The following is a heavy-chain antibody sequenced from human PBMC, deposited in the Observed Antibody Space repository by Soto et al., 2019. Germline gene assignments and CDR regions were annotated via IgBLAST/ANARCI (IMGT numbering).Heavy chain of an antibody. CDR3: ARDPLPYCGGDCYSAPDGMDV. CDR2: IIPIFGTA. Sequence: QVQLVQSGAEVKKPGSSVKVSCKASGGTFSSYAISWVRQAPGQGLEWMGGIIPIFGTANYAQKFQGRATITADESTSTAYMELSSLRSEDTAVYYCARDPLPYCGGDCYSAPDGMDVWGQGTTVTVSS. CDR1: GGTFSSYA. J-gene: IGHJ6*02. D-gene: IGHD2-21*02. V-gene: IGHV1-69*01.